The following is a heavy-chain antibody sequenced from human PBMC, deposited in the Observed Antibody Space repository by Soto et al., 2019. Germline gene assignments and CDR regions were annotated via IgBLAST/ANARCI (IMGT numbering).Heavy chain of an antibody. D-gene: IGHD2-2*01. Sequence: SGAEVKKPGSSVKVSCKASGGTFSSYAISWVRQAPGQGLEWMGGIIPISGTANYAQKFQGRVTITADESTSTAYMELSSLRSEDTAVYYCARSQGSSTSLEIYYYYYGMDVWGQGTTVTVSS. CDR2: IIPISGTA. J-gene: IGHJ6*02. V-gene: IGHV1-69*01. CDR3: ARSQGSSTSLEIYYYYYGMDV. CDR1: GGTFSSYA.